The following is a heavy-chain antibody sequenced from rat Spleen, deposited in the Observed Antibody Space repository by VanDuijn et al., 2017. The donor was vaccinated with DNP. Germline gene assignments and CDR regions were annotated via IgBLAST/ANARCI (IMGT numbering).Heavy chain of an antibody. D-gene: IGHD3-3*01. CDR1: GFTFSDYY. J-gene: IGHJ2*01. V-gene: IGHV5-25*01. Sequence: EVQLVGSDGGLVQPGKSLKLSCVASGFTFSDYYMAWVRQAPTKGLEWVATISPSGGSTYYRDSVKGRFTISRDNAKSTLYLQMDSLRSEDTAIYYCTRTTHSAPFDYWGQGVMVTVSS. CDR2: ISPSGGST. CDR3: TRTTHSAPFDY.